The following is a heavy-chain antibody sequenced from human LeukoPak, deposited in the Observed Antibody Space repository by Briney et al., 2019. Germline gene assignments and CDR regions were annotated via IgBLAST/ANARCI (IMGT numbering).Heavy chain of an antibody. CDR2: INPSGGST. J-gene: IGHJ6*03. Sequence: ASVKVSCKASGYTFTSYYMHWVRQAPGQGLEWMGIINPSGGSTSYAQKFQGRVTMTTDMSTSTVYMELSSLRSEDTAVYYCARLRITMVRGGGVHYYYSYMDVWGKGTTVTVSS. CDR3: ARLRITMVRGGGVHYYYSYMDV. CDR1: GYTFTSYY. D-gene: IGHD3-10*01. V-gene: IGHV1-46*01.